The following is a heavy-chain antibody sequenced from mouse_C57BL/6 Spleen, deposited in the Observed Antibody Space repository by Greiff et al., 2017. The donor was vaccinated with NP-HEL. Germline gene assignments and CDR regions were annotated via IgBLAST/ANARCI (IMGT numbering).Heavy chain of an antibody. V-gene: IGHV1-55*01. J-gene: IGHJ4*01. D-gene: IGHD3-2*02. CDR3: ARSGQLRLPYAMDY. Sequence: QVQLQQPGAELVKPGASVKMSCKASGYTFTSYWITWVKQRPGQGLEWIGDIYPGSGSTNYNEKFKSKATLTVDTSSSTAYMQLNSLTSEDSAVYYCARSGQLRLPYAMDYWGQGTSVTVSS. CDR1: GYTFTSYW. CDR2: IYPGSGST.